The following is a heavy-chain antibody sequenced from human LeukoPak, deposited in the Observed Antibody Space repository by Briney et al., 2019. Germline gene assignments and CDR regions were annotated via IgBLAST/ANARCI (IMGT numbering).Heavy chain of an antibody. CDR3: ARDADTSGHFSFFDL. V-gene: IGHV3-33*01. J-gene: IGHJ4*02. Sequence: PGRSLRLSCAASGFTFSYYGMHSVRQVPGKGLAWVVGIFSDGSNAYYADSVKGQFTVSRDNSKSMLYLQMNSLRAEDTAIYYCARDADTSGHFSFFDLWGQGTLVTVSS. D-gene: IGHD3-22*01. CDR1: GFTFSYYG. CDR2: IFSDGSNA.